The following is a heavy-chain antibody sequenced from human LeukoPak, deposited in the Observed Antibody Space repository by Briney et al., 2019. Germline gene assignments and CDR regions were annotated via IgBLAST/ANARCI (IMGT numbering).Heavy chain of an antibody. D-gene: IGHD2-21*02. J-gene: IGHJ4*02. CDR2: ISYDGSNK. V-gene: IGHV3-30-3*01. CDR3: ARQGDTGSWYFDY. Sequence: TGESLRLSCAASGFTFSYYAMHWVRQAPGKGLEWVAVISYDGSNKYYADSVKGRFTISRDNSKSTLYLQMDSLIAGDTAVYYCARQGDTGSWYFDYWGQGTLVTVSS. CDR1: GFTFSYYA.